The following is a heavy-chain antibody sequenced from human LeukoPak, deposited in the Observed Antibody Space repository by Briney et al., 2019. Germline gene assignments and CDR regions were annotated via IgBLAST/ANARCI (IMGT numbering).Heavy chain of an antibody. D-gene: IGHD3-22*01. V-gene: IGHV4-59*01. J-gene: IGHJ4*02. Sequence: SETLSLTCTVSGGFISSYYCSWIRQPPGKGLEWIGYIYYSGSTNYNPSLKSRVTISVDTSKNQFSLKLSSVTAADTAVYYCARGGSYYDSSGLLDYWGQGTLVTVSS. CDR2: IYYSGST. CDR1: GGFISSYY. CDR3: ARGGSYYDSSGLLDY.